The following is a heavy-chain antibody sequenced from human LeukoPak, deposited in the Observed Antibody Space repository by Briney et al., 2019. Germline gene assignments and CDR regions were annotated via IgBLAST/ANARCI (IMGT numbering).Heavy chain of an antibody. CDR1: GFTFSSYA. J-gene: IGHJ4*02. D-gene: IGHD1-14*01. CDR2: ISGSGGST. Sequence: GSLRLSCAASGFTFSSYAMSWVRQAPGKGLEWVSAISGSGGSTWYADSVKGRFTISRDNSKNTLYLQMNSLRAEDTAVYYCAEGGSFSEGNIDYWGQGTLVTVSS. CDR3: AEGGSFSEGNIDY. V-gene: IGHV3-23*01.